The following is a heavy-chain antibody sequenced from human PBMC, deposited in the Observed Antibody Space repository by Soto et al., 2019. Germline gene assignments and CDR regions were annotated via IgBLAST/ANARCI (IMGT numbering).Heavy chain of an antibody. Sequence: ASVKVSCKASGYTFTSYYMHWVRQAPGQGLEWMGIINPSGGSTSYAQKFQGRVTMTRDTSTSTVYMELSSLRSEDTAVYYCARESRLRGYSYGYGYWGRGTLVTVSS. D-gene: IGHD5-18*01. CDR2: INPSGGST. J-gene: IGHJ4*02. CDR3: ARESRLRGYSYGYGY. CDR1: GYTFTSYY. V-gene: IGHV1-46*03.